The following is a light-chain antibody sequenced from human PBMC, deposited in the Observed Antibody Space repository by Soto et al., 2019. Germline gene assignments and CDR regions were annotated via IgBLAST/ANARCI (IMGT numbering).Light chain of an antibody. J-gene: IGKJ1*01. CDR2: DAS. CDR3: QQYANWPKT. Sequence: DIQMTQSPSSLSASVGDRVTITCQASQNINNYLNWYQQKPGRAPKLLIYDASNLEAGVPSRFSGSGSGTEFTLTISSLQSEDSAVYFCQQYANWPKTFGQGTKVDI. V-gene: IGKV1-33*01. CDR1: QNINNY.